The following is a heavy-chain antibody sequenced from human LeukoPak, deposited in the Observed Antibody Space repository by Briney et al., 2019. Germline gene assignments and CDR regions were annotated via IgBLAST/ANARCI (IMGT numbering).Heavy chain of an antibody. CDR2: IYPGDSDT. Sequence: GESLQISCKGSGYSFTSYWIGWVRPMPGKGLEWMGIIYPGDSDTRYSPSFQGQVTISADKSISTAYLQWSSLKASDTAMYYCARRGYYYDSSGYDYFDYWGQGTLVTVSS. J-gene: IGHJ4*02. V-gene: IGHV5-51*01. CDR3: ARRGYYYDSSGYDYFDY. D-gene: IGHD3-22*01. CDR1: GYSFTSYW.